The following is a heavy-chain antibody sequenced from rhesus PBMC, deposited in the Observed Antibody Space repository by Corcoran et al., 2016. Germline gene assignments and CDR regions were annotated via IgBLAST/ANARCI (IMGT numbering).Heavy chain of an antibody. CDR3: EREGTAVGPDFDY. D-gene: IGHD6-25*01. V-gene: IGHV1-138*01. CDR2: TNQKTGGK. Sequence: QVQLVQSGAEVKKPGSSVKVSCKSSGYTFTDDYMHWVRQTPGQGLEWIKKTNQKTGGKHDAPEFQGGVTMTRDTSTSTAYMELSSLSSEDTAVYYCEREGTAVGPDFDYWGQGVLVTVSS. J-gene: IGHJ4*01. CDR1: GYTFTDDY.